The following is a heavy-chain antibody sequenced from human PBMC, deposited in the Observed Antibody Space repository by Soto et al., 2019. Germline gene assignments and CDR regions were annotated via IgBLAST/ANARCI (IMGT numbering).Heavy chain of an antibody. CDR3: AHCLGSGCYEAGAFDN. D-gene: IGHD6-19*01. CDR1: GFSLSTSGVG. CDR2: IYWDDAK. V-gene: IGHV2-5*02. J-gene: IGHJ3*02. Sequence: QITLKESGPTLVKPTQTLTLTCTFSGFSLSTSGVGVGWIRQPPGKALEWLALIYWDDAKRYSPSLKSRLPITVNTSENQVVLTMTKMEPVDTSTYYGAHCLGSGCYEAGAFDNWGQGTMVTVSS.